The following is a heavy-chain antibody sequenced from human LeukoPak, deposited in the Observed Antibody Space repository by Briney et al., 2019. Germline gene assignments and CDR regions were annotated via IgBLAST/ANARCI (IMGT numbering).Heavy chain of an antibody. CDR1: GGSFSGYY. Sequence: KPSETLSLTCAVYGGSFSGYYWSWIRQPPGKGLEWIGEINHSGSTNYNPSLKSRVTISVDTSNNQLSLKLSSVTAADTAVYYCARGTRVTNRFDPWGQGTLVTVSS. J-gene: IGHJ5*02. V-gene: IGHV4-34*01. CDR3: ARGTRVTNRFDP. CDR2: INHSGST. D-gene: IGHD2-21*02.